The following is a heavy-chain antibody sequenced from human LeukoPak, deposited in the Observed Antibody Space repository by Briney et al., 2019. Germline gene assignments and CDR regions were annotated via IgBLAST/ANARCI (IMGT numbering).Heavy chain of an antibody. Sequence: ASVKVSCKASGYTFTSSDINWVRQATGQGLEWMGWMNPNSGNTDYAQKFQGRVTMTRNTSISTAYMELSSPRSEDTAVYYCARGQKDNGVSSSWYYFGMDVWGQGTTVTVSS. J-gene: IGHJ6*02. D-gene: IGHD6-13*01. CDR2: MNPNSGNT. CDR3: ARGQKDNGVSSSWYYFGMDV. V-gene: IGHV1-8*01. CDR1: GYTFTSSD.